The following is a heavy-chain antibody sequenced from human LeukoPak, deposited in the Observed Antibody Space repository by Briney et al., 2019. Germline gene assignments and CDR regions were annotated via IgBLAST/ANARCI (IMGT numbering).Heavy chain of an antibody. J-gene: IGHJ5*02. Sequence: PSQTLSLTCTVSGGSISSGDYYWSWIRQPPGKGLEWIGYIYYSGSTYYNPSLKSRVTISVDTSKNQFSLKLSSVTAADTAVYCCARDVGSSGWYGGFTVAWGQGTLVTVSS. D-gene: IGHD6-19*01. CDR1: GGSISSGDYY. CDR3: ARDVGSSGWYGGFTVA. CDR2: IYYSGST. V-gene: IGHV4-30-4*08.